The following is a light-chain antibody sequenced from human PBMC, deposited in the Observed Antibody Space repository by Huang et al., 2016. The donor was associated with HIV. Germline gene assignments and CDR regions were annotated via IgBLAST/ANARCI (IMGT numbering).Light chain of an antibody. CDR1: QSLLHTNGYYC. CDR3: MQALQTPRT. Sequence: IVMTQSPLSLPVTTGEPASISCRSSQSLLHTNGYYCLDWYLQKPGQSPQLLIYFGSNRASGVPDRFSGSGSVIDFTLKISRVEAEDVGIYFCMQALQTPRTFGQGTRLEIK. V-gene: IGKV2-28*01. CDR2: FGS. J-gene: IGKJ5*01.